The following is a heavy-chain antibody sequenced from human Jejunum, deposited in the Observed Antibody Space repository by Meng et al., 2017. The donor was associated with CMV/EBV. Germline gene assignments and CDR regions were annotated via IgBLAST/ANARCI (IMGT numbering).Heavy chain of an antibody. CDR3: ARANSGFGGNLDY. Sequence: NVSGGSISTYYLTWIRQPPGKGLEWIGYIYYSGNTNYNPSLQSRVTISLDTSKNQFSLKLTSVSAADTAVYYCARANSGFGGNLDYWGQGTLVTVSS. V-gene: IGHV4-59*01. CDR1: GGSISTYY. CDR2: IYYSGNT. D-gene: IGHD4-23*01. J-gene: IGHJ4*02.